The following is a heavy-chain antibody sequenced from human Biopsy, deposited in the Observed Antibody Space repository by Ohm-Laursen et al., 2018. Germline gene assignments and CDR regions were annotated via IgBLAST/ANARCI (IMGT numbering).Heavy chain of an antibody. V-gene: IGHV4-59*01. D-gene: IGHD4-11*01. Sequence: TLSLTCTVSGGSISSDYWSWIRQTPGKGLEWIGYIYYSGSTNYNPSLQSRVSISVDTSRNQVSLTLRSVTAADTAVYYCARDSGILNYGNFKYYHYYGMDVWGQGTVVTVSS. CDR3: ARDSGILNYGNFKYYHYYGMDV. CDR1: GGSISSDY. J-gene: IGHJ6*02. CDR2: IYYSGST.